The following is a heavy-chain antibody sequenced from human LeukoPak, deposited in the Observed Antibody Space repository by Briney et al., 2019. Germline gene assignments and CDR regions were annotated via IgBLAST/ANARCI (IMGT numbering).Heavy chain of an antibody. D-gene: IGHD6-13*01. Sequence: GESLKISCKGSGYSFTSYWISWVRQMPGKGLEWMGRIDPSDSYTNYSPSFQGHVTISADKSISTAYLQWSSLKAPDTAMYYCARHSTGIAAAGDWFDPWGQGTLVTASS. CDR3: ARHSTGIAAAGDWFDP. CDR1: GYSFTSYW. V-gene: IGHV5-10-1*01. J-gene: IGHJ5*02. CDR2: IDPSDSYT.